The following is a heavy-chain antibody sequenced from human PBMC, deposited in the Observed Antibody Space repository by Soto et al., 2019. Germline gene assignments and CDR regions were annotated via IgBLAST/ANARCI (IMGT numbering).Heavy chain of an antibody. Sequence: GGSLRLSCAASGFTFSSYEMNWVRQAPGKGLEWVSYISSSGSTIYYADSVKGRFTISRDNAKNSLYLQMNSLRAEDTAVYYCARAGLYDCSSTSFYEDYWGQGTLVTVSS. V-gene: IGHV3-48*03. CDR2: ISSSGSTI. J-gene: IGHJ4*02. CDR3: ARAGLYDCSSTSFYEDY. D-gene: IGHD2-2*01. CDR1: GFTFSSYE.